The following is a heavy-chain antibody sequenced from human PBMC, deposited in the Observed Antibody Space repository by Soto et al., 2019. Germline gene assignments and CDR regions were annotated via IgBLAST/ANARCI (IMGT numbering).Heavy chain of an antibody. CDR1: EFTFSSYG. CDR2: IWYDGSNK. V-gene: IGHV3-33*01. D-gene: IGHD1-26*01. Sequence: PGGSLRLSCAASEFTFSSYGMHWVRQAPGKGLEWVAVIWYDGSNKYYADSVKGRFTISRDNSKNTLYLQMNSLRAEDTAVYYCARDFYPIVGAHDAFDSWGQGTRVTVSS. CDR3: ARDFYPIVGAHDAFDS. J-gene: IGHJ3*02.